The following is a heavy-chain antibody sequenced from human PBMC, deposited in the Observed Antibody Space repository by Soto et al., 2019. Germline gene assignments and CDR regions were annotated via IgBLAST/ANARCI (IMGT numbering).Heavy chain of an antibody. CDR2: LSYDGGAQ. J-gene: IGHJ4*02. Sequence: QVKLVESGGGVVQPGGSLRLSCEASGFTFSAYAMDWVRQAPGNGLEGVALLSYDGGAQSYAESVKGRFTVFRDNSQNTVYLQMENLRPEDTAVYYCARGLQWSYRGVHFDSWGQGTLVTVSS. CDR3: ARGLQWSYRGVHFDS. V-gene: IGHV3-30*04. D-gene: IGHD3-10*01. CDR1: GFTFSAYA.